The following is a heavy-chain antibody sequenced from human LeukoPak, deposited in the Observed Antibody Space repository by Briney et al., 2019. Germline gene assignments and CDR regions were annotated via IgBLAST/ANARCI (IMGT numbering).Heavy chain of an antibody. J-gene: IGHJ6*04. D-gene: IGHD3-10*01. CDR3: AREYYYGSGSYYNEPSHYYYYGMDV. V-gene: IGHV3-21*01. CDR2: ISSSSSYI. Sequence: PGGSLRLSCAASGFTFSSYSMNWVRQAPGKGLEWVSSISSSSSYIYYADSVKGRFTISRDNAKNSLYLRMNSLRAEDTAVYYCAREYYYGSGSYYNEPSHYYYYGMDVWGKGTTATVSS. CDR1: GFTFSSYS.